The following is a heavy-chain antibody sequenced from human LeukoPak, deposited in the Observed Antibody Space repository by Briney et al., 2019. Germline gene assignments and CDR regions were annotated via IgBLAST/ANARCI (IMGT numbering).Heavy chain of an antibody. J-gene: IGHJ4*02. CDR3: ARDRSTGSYFFFDY. Sequence: GGSLRLSCLASGFTFDTFGMYWARQAPGKGLEWVAVIRHDGSNKYYTDSVKGRFTISRGNSKNTLYLQMNSLRAEDTAVYYCARDRSTGSYFFFDYWGQGVLVTVSS. V-gene: IGHV3-33*07. CDR2: IRHDGSNK. D-gene: IGHD6-19*01. CDR1: GFTFDTFG.